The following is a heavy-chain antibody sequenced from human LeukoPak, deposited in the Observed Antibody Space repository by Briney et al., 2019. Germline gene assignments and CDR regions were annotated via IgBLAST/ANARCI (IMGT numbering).Heavy chain of an antibody. V-gene: IGHV5-51*01. CDR1: GYTFTNYW. CDR2: IYPDDSDT. D-gene: IGHD3-22*01. CDR3: ARSRRSSGYYYLI. Sequence: GESLKISCEASGYTFTNYWIGWVRQMPGKGLEWMGIIYPDDSDTKYSPSFQGQVTISADKSISTAYLQWSSLKAADTAMYYCARSRRSSGYYYLIWGQGTLVTVSS. J-gene: IGHJ4*02.